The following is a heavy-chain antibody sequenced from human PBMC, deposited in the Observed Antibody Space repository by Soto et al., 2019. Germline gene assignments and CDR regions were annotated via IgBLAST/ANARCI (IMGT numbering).Heavy chain of an antibody. D-gene: IGHD1-1*01. CDR3: VATTETSDFDY. J-gene: IGHJ4*02. V-gene: IGHV3-21*01. Sequence: EVHLVESGGGLVKPGGSLRLSCVASGFTFSWQSMNWARQVPGKGLEWVSSISNGSRHIYYADSVRGRFIISRDNAKNSLYLQLNSLRAEDTALYYCVATTETSDFDYWGQGTLVTVSS. CDR2: ISNGSRHI. CDR1: GFTFSWQS.